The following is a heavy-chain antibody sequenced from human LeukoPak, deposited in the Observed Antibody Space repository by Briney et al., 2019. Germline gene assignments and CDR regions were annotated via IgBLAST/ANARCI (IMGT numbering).Heavy chain of an antibody. Sequence: GGPLRLSCVASGLSVRGSYMSGVRQAPGKGLEWVSVIYSGDRTYYADSVKGRFTISRDTSKNTLYLQMNNLRADDTAMYYCTRDLTGTTWSENDYWGQGTLVTISS. CDR1: GLSVRGSY. CDR2: IYSGDRT. V-gene: IGHV3-53*01. CDR3: TRDLTGTTWSENDY. J-gene: IGHJ4*02. D-gene: IGHD6-13*01.